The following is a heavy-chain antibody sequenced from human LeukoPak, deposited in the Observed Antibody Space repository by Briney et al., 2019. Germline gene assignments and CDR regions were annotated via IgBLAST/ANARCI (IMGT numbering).Heavy chain of an antibody. J-gene: IGHJ4*02. D-gene: IGHD3-3*01. CDR2: IRSSGGTI. CDR3: AYDFWTDNDY. Sequence: EWISYIRSSGGTIYYADSVKGRFTISRDNAKNSLYLQMNSLRAEDTAVYYCAYDFWTDNDYWGQGTLVTVSS. V-gene: IGHV3-48*01.